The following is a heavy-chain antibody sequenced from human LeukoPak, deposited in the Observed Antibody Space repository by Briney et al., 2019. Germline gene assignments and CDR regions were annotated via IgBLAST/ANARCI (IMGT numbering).Heavy chain of an antibody. Sequence: GGSLRLLCASSRFTVSSNYMSCVPQAPGKGLEWVSVIYSGGSTYYADYVKGRYTISRDNSKNTLYLQMNSLRAEDTAVYYCARSSYDVWSGHPHPFDYWGQGTLVTVSS. D-gene: IGHD3-3*01. J-gene: IGHJ4*02. CDR1: RFTVSSNY. CDR3: ARSSYDVWSGHPHPFDY. CDR2: IYSGGST. V-gene: IGHV3-53*01.